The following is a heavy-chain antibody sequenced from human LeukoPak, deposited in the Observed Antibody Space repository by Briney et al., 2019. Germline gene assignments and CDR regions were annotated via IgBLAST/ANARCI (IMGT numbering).Heavy chain of an antibody. V-gene: IGHV1-2*02. CDR1: GYTFTSYG. Sequence: ASVKVSCKASGYTFTSYGISWVRQAPGQGLERMGWINPNSGGTNYAQKFQDRVTMTRDTSISTAYMELSSLRSDDTAVYYCATELGATYDNYYHAMDVWGQGTTVTVSS. J-gene: IGHJ6*02. D-gene: IGHD1-26*01. CDR2: INPNSGGT. CDR3: ATELGATYDNYYHAMDV.